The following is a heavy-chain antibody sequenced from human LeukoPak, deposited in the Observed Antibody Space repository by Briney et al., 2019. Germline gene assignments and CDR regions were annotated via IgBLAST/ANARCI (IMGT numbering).Heavy chain of an antibody. CDR2: INPSGGST. CDR1: GYTFTSYY. Sequence: ASVKVSCKASGYTFTSYYMHWVRQAPGQGLEWMGIINPSGGSTTYAQKFQGGVTMTRDTSTSTFYMELSSLRSDDTAVYYCARRRGAVAGVFDYWGQGTLVTVSS. V-gene: IGHV1-46*01. D-gene: IGHD6-19*01. J-gene: IGHJ4*02. CDR3: ARRRGAVAGVFDY.